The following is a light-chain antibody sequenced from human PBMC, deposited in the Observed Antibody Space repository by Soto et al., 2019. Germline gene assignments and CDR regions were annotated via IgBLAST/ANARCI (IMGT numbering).Light chain of an antibody. J-gene: IGKJ1*01. Sequence: EIVMTQSPATLSVSPGERATLSCRASQSVSSNLAWYQQKPGQAPRLLIYGASTRATGIPARFSGSGSGTEFTLTFSSLQSEDFAVYYCQQYNNWQTFGQGTKV. V-gene: IGKV3-15*01. CDR2: GAS. CDR1: QSVSSN. CDR3: QQYNNWQT.